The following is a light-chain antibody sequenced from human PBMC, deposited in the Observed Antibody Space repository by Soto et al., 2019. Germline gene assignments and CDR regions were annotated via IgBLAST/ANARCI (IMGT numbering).Light chain of an antibody. Sequence: DIQITQSPSSVSAYVGDRVTITCRASQDIRGWLAWYQQTKGRPPKTLIYAASSLQSGVPPRFAGNGSGTSFTLTITRLQPEDFATYYCLQADTFPITFGQGTRLEI. CDR2: AAS. CDR1: QDIRGW. J-gene: IGKJ5*01. V-gene: IGKV1-12*01. CDR3: LQADTFPIT.